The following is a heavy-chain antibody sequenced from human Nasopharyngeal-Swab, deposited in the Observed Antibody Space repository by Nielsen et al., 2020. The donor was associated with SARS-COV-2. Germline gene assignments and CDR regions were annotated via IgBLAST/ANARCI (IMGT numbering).Heavy chain of an antibody. CDR2: ISYDGSNK. V-gene: IGHV3-30*03. CDR3: ARIDPLGRAFDI. D-gene: IGHD3-10*01. CDR1: GFTFSSYG. J-gene: IGHJ3*02. Sequence: GGSLRLSCAASGFTFSSYGMHWVRQAPGKGLEWVAVISYDGSNKYYADSVKGRFTISRDNSKNTLYLQMNSLRAEDTAVYYCARIDPLGRAFDIWGQGTMVTVSS.